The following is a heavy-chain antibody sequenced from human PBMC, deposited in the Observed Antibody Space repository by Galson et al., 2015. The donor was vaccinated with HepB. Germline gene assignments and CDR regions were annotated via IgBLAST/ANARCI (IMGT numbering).Heavy chain of an antibody. CDR3: VKDSYCSSTTCYAPFNY. J-gene: IGHJ4*02. Sequence: SLRLSCAASGFTFSSYAMHWVRQAPGKGLEYVSTISSNGGSTYYADSVKGRFITSRDNSKNTLYRQMSSLRAEDTAVYYCVKDSYCSSTTCYAPFNYWGQGTLVTVSS. CDR2: ISSNGGST. D-gene: IGHD2-2*01. CDR1: GFTFSSYA. V-gene: IGHV3-64D*06.